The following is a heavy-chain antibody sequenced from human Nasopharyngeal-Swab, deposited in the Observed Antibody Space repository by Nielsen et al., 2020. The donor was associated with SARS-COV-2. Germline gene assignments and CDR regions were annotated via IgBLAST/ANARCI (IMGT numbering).Heavy chain of an antibody. CDR2: INPNSGGT. CDR3: ARNSLDLDSSWYAAFDI. CDR1: GYTFIGYY. D-gene: IGHD6-13*01. V-gene: IGHV1-2*04. J-gene: IGHJ3*02. Sequence: ASVKASCKASGYTFIGYYMHWVRQAPGQGLEWMGWINPNSGGTNYAQKFQGWVTMTRDTSNSTAYMELSRLRSDDTAVYYCARNSLDLDSSWYAAFDIWGQGTMVTVSS.